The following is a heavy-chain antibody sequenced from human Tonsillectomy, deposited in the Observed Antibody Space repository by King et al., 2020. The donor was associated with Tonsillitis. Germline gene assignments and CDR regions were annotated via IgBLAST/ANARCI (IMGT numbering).Heavy chain of an antibody. CDR2: INSDGSST. V-gene: IGHV3-74*01. D-gene: IGHD1-26*01. Sequence: VQLVQSGGGLVQPGGSLRLSCAASGFIFSNYWMHWVRQAPGEGLVWVSRINSDGSSTSYADSVKGRFTISRDNAKNTLYLQMNSLRAEDTAVYYCQGETTTGYWGQGTLVTVSS. J-gene: IGHJ4*02. CDR3: QGETTTGY. CDR1: GFIFSNYW.